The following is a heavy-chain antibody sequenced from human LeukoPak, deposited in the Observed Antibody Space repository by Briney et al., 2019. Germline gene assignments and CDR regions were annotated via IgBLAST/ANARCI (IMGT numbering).Heavy chain of an antibody. CDR2: MNPNSGNT. V-gene: IGHV1-8*01. D-gene: IGHD1-14*01. Sequence: AASVKVSCKASGYTFTSYDINWVRQATGQGLEWMGWMNPNSGNTGYSQKFQGRVTITRDTSASTAYMELSSLRSEDTAVYYCARDKYDLITDYWGQGTLVTVSS. J-gene: IGHJ4*02. CDR1: GYTFTSYD. CDR3: ARDKYDLITDY.